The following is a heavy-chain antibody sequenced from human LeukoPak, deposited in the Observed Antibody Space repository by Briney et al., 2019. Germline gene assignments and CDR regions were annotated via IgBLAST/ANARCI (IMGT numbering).Heavy chain of an antibody. CDR1: GYTFTDYY. D-gene: IGHD3-22*01. CDR2: INPTSGGT. CDR3: ASLKNYYDSSGYLVTDAFDI. V-gene: IGHV1-2*02. Sequence: ASVRVSCKAFGYTFTDYYIHWVRQAPGQGLEWLGWINPTSGGTNYEQKFQDRVTMNRDTAISTAYMEPRSLKSDDTAVYYCASLKNYYDSSGYLVTDAFDIWGQGTMVTVSS. J-gene: IGHJ3*02.